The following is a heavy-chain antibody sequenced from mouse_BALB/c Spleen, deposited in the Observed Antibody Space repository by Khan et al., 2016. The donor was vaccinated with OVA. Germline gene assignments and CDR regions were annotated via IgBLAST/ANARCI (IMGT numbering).Heavy chain of an antibody. V-gene: IGHV3-1*02. J-gene: IGHJ4*01. CDR1: GYSITSGYS. Sequence: EVKLEESGPDLVKPSQSLSLTCTVTGYSITSGYSWHWIRQFPGNKLEWMAYIYYSGSINYNPSLKSRISVSRDTSKNQFFLQLNSVTTEDTATYYCARDGNYMDYWGQGTSVTVSS. CDR2: IYYSGSI. CDR3: ARDGNYMDY. D-gene: IGHD2-1*01.